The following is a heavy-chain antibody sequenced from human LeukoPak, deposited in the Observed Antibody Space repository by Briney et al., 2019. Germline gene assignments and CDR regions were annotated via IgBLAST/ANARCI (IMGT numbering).Heavy chain of an antibody. CDR3: ARHVIAVAGTISNYFDY. CDR2: IYPGDSDT. V-gene: IGHV5-51*01. CDR1: GYSFTSYW. J-gene: IGHJ4*02. D-gene: IGHD6-19*01. Sequence: GESLKISCRGSGYSFTSYWIGWVRQMPGKGLEWMGIIYPGDSDTRYSPSFQGQVTISADKSISTTYLQWSSLKASDTAMYYCARHVIAVAGTISNYFDYWGQGTLVTVSS.